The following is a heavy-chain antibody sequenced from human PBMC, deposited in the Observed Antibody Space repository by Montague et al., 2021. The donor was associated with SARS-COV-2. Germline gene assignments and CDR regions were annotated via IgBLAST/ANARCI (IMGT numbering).Heavy chain of an antibody. CDR1: GDSVSSNTAT. Sequence: CAISGDSVSSNTATWNWIRQSPSRGREWLGRTYYRSKWANDYATXVKSRISIDPDTSKHQFSLHLNSVTPEDTAVYYCERIPVGSKDCFDFWGQGTLVTVSS. CDR2: TYYRSKWAN. D-gene: IGHD2-2*01. J-gene: IGHJ4*02. V-gene: IGHV6-1*01. CDR3: ERIPVGSKDCFDF.